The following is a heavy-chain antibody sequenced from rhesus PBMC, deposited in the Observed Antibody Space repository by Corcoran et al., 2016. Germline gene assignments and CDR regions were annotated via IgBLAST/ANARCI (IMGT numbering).Heavy chain of an antibody. CDR1: GYRFPRSW. D-gene: IGHD1-1*01. V-gene: IGHV5S1*01. Sequence: EVQLVQSGAEVKRPGESLRISCKTSGYRFPRSWISWVGQMPGKGLEWMGSIYPGDSDTRYNPSFQGHVTISADKSISTTYLQWSSLKASDTATYYCAKGAGTIGPYGLDSWGQGVVVTVSS. CDR3: AKGAGTIGPYGLDS. J-gene: IGHJ6*01. CDR2: IYPGDSDT.